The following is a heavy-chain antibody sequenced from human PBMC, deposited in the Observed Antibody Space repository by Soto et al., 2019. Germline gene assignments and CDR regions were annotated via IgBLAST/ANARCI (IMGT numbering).Heavy chain of an antibody. D-gene: IGHD3-3*01. CDR3: ATGREWYPNRTWFDP. V-gene: IGHV4-34*01. J-gene: IGHJ5*02. Sequence: SETLSLTGCVDGGSFRNYYWIWVRQPPGKGLEWIGEVNHSGEATYNPSLQSRVSISLDTSNNHFSLKMTSVTAADTAVYYCATGREWYPNRTWFDPWGQGTLVTVSS. CDR2: VNHSGEA. CDR1: GGSFRNYY.